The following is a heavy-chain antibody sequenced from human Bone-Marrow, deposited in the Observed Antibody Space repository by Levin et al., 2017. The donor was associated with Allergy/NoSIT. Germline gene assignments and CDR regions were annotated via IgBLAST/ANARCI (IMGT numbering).Heavy chain of an antibody. Sequence: GGSLRLSCAVSGFTVSNNYMNWVRQAPGRGLEWVSLIYSGGDTHYADSVKGRFTISRDSSKNTLFLQMVSLRVEDTAVYYCARDGPATPWAWGQGTKVTVSS. CDR2: IYSGGDT. CDR1: GFTVSNNY. D-gene: IGHD2-2*01. CDR3: ARDGPATPWA. J-gene: IGHJ3*01. V-gene: IGHV3-53*01.